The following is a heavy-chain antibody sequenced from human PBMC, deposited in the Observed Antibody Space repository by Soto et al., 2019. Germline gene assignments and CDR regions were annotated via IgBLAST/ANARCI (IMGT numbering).Heavy chain of an antibody. J-gene: IGHJ4*02. CDR1: GYTFTSYY. V-gene: IGHV1-46*01. Sequence: GASVKVSCKASGYTFTSYYMHWVRQAPGQGLEWMGIINPSGGSTSYAQKFQGRVTMTRDTSTSTVYMELSSLRSEDTAVYYCARAIGKSYVQNPIFDYWGQGTLVTVSS. CDR3: ARAIGKSYVQNPIFDY. D-gene: IGHD5-18*01. CDR2: INPSGGST.